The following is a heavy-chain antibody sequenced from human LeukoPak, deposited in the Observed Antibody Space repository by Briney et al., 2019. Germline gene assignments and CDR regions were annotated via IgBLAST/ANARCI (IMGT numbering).Heavy chain of an antibody. CDR1: GFTFSSYG. D-gene: IGHD4-17*01. Sequence: PGGSLRLSCAASGFTFSSYGMHWVRQAPGKGLEWVAVISYDGSNKYYADSVKGRFTISRDNSKNTLYLQMNSLRAEDTAVYYCARLYGTYPGWFDPWGQGTLVTVSS. CDR3: ARLYGTYPGWFDP. V-gene: IGHV3-30*03. J-gene: IGHJ5*02. CDR2: ISYDGSNK.